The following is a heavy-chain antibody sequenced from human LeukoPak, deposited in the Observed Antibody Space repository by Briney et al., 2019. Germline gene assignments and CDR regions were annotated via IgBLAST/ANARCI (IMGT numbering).Heavy chain of an antibody. V-gene: IGHV4-4*02. D-gene: IGHD4-23*01. Sequence: PSETLSLTCAVSGGSISSSSGNCWTWVRQPPGKGLEWIGEIYHSGSTNYNPSLKSRVTMLLDKSKNQFSLKLSSVTAADTAVYYCARNGGNSDFDYWGQGTLVTVSS. J-gene: IGHJ4*02. CDR1: GGSISSSSGNC. CDR2: IYHSGST. CDR3: ARNGGNSDFDY.